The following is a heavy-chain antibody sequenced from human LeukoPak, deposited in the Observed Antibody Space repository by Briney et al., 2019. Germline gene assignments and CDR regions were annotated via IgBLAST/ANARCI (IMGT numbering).Heavy chain of an antibody. V-gene: IGHV4-34*01. CDR1: GGSFSGYY. D-gene: IGHD3-22*01. CDR3: ARVDDSSGYTDAFDI. Sequence: SETLSLTCAVYGGSFSGYYWSWIRQPPGKGLEWIGEINHSGSTNYNPSLKSRVTISVDTSKNQFSLKLSSVTAADTAVYYCARVDDSSGYTDAFDIWGQGTMVTVSS. CDR2: INHSGST. J-gene: IGHJ3*02.